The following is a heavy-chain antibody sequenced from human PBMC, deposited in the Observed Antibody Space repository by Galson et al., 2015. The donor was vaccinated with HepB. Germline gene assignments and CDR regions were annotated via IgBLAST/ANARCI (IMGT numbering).Heavy chain of an antibody. V-gene: IGHV3-30-3*01. D-gene: IGHD6-19*01. CDR1: GFTFSSYA. Sequence: SLRLSCAASGFTFSSYAMHWVRQAPGKGLEWVAVISYDGSNKYYADSVKGRFTISRDNSKNTLYLQMNSLRAEDTALYYCARGGSLYSSGWYFDYWGQGSLVAVS. CDR2: ISYDGSNK. CDR3: ARGGSLYSSGWYFDY. J-gene: IGHJ4*02.